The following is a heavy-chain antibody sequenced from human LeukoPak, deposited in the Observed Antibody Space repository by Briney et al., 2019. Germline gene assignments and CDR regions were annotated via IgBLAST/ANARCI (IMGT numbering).Heavy chain of an antibody. D-gene: IGHD6-13*01. J-gene: IGHJ4*02. CDR3: ARGPPPVAAAVIYYFDY. V-gene: IGHV4-34*01. Sequence: TSETLSLTCAVYGGSFSGYYWSWIRQPPGKGLEWIGEINHSGSTNYNPSLKSRVTISVDTSKNQFSLKLSSVTAADTAVYYCARGPPPVAAAVIYYFDYWGQGTLVTVSS. CDR1: GGSFSGYY. CDR2: INHSGST.